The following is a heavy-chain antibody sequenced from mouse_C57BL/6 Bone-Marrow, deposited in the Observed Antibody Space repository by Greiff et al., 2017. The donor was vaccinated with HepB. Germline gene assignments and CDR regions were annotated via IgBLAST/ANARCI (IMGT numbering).Heavy chain of an antibody. CDR2: IYPGSGNT. D-gene: IGHD2-4*01. V-gene: IGHV1-76*01. J-gene: IGHJ2*01. CDR1: GYTFTDYY. CDR3: AREGLPP. Sequence: VQLKESGAELVRPGASVKLSCKASGYTFTDYYINWVKQRPGQGLEWIARIYPGSGNTYYNEKFKGKATLTAEKSSSTAYMQLSSLTSEDSAVYFCAREGLPPWGQGTTLTVSS.